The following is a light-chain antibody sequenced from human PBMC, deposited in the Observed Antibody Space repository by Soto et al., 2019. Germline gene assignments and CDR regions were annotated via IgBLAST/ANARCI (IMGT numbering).Light chain of an antibody. CDR1: QSFSSY. CDR2: DAS. Sequence: DIVLTQSPATLSLSPGERATLSCRASQSFSSYLAWYQQKPGQAPRLLIYDASNRATGIPARFSGSGSGTDFTLTISSLGPEDSAVYYCHHRFNWPRTFGQGTKLEIK. CDR3: HHRFNWPRT. V-gene: IGKV3-11*01. J-gene: IGKJ2*01.